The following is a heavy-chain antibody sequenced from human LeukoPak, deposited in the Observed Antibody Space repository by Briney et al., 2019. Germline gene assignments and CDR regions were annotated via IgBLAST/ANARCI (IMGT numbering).Heavy chain of an antibody. D-gene: IGHD5-18*01. CDR3: ARALKRGYSYGYYFDY. J-gene: IGHJ4*02. Sequence: GGSLRLSCAASGFTFSRYYMHWVRQAPGKGLVWVSRINSDGSSTTYADSVKGRFTISRDNAKNTLYLQMNSLKVEDTAVYYCARALKRGYSYGYYFDYWGQGTLVTVSS. CDR1: GFTFSRYY. V-gene: IGHV3-74*01. CDR2: INSDGSST.